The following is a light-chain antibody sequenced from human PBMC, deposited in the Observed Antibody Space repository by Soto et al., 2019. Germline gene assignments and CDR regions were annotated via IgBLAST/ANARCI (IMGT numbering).Light chain of an antibody. CDR2: GNS. CDR1: SSNIGAGYD. V-gene: IGLV1-40*01. CDR3: QSYDSSLSGSV. Sequence: QSVLTQPPSGSGAPGQRVTISCTGSSSNIGAGYDVHWYQQLPGTAPKLLIYGNSNRPSGVPDRFSGSKSGTSASLAITGLQAEDEADYYCQSYDSSLSGSVLGTGTKLTVL. J-gene: IGLJ1*01.